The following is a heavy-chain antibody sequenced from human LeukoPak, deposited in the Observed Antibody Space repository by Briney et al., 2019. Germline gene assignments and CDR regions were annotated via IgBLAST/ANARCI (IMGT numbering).Heavy chain of an antibody. V-gene: IGHV3-11*03. Sequence: PGGSLRLSCAASGFTFSDYYMTWIRQAPGKGLEWVAYISNSGSSTNYADSVKGRFTISRDNSKNSLYLQMNSLRTEDTALYYCAKNLNSYGYYWGQGTLVTVSS. J-gene: IGHJ4*02. D-gene: IGHD5-18*01. CDR1: GFTFSDYY. CDR2: ISNSGSST. CDR3: AKNLNSYGYY.